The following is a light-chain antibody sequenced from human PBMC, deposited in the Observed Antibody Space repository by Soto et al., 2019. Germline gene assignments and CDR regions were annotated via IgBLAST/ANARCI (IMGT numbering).Light chain of an antibody. CDR1: QSVSGSY. CDR3: QQYGSP. Sequence: EIVLTQSPGTLSLSPGERATLSCRASQSVSGSYLAWYQQKPGQSPRLLIYGASSRATGIPDRFSGSGSGTDFTLTISRLEPEDFAVYYCQQYGSPFGQGTRLEIK. V-gene: IGKV3-20*01. J-gene: IGKJ5*01. CDR2: GAS.